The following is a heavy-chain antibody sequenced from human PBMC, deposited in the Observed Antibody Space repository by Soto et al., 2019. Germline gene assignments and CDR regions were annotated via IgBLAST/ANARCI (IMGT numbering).Heavy chain of an antibody. CDR2: IYSGGST. D-gene: IGHD6-19*01. CDR3: AREGAGTDY. Sequence: EVQLVESGGGLVQPGGSLRLSGAASGFTGSSNAMSWVRQAPGKGLEWGSVIYSGGSTYYADSVKGRFTLSRHNSKNTPYLQMKSLRGEDMGVYYCAREGAGTDYWGPGTLVTVSS. J-gene: IGHJ4*02. V-gene: IGHV3-53*04. CDR1: GFTGSSNA.